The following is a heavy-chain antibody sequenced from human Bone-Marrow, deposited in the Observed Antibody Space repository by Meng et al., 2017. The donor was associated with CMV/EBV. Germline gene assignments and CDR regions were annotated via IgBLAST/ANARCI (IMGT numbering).Heavy chain of an antibody. Sequence: SCAASGFTFSSYSMNWVRQAPGKGLEWVSSISSSSSYIYYADSVKGRFTISRDNAKNSLYLQMNSLRAEDTAVYYCARPGILEELERAPQRYYYYYYGMDVWGQGTTVTVSS. CDR2: ISSSSSYI. CDR1: GFTFSSYS. V-gene: IGHV3-21*01. CDR3: ARPGILEELERAPQRYYYYYYGMDV. J-gene: IGHJ6*02. D-gene: IGHD1-1*01.